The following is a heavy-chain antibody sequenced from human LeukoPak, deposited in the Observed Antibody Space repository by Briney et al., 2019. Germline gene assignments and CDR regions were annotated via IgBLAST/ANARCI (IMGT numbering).Heavy chain of an antibody. CDR3: AKDSVVAASTPGF. V-gene: IGHV3-30*02. D-gene: IGHD2-15*01. CDR1: GFTFSNYG. J-gene: IGHJ4*02. CDR2: IRYDGSNK. Sequence: GGSLGLSCAASGFTFSNYGIHWVRQAPGKGLEWVAFIRYDGSNKEYADSVKGRFTISRDNSKNTLYLQMNSLRAEDTAVYYCAKDSVVAASTPGFWGQGTLVTVSS.